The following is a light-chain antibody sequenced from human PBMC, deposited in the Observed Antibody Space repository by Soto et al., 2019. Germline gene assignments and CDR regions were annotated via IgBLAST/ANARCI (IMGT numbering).Light chain of an antibody. Sequence: DIQLTQSPSSLSASVGDRVTITCRASQNINTFLNWYQRKPGKAPQLLISAASSLQSGVPSGISGSGSGTDFTLTISSLQPEDFATSYCQQSYSSPWTFGQGTKVEIK. CDR3: QQSYSSPWT. CDR1: QNINTF. CDR2: AAS. V-gene: IGKV1-39*01. J-gene: IGKJ1*01.